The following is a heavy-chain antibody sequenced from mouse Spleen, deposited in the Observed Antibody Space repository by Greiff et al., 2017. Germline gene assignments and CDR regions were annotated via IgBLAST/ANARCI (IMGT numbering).Heavy chain of an antibody. V-gene: IGHV1-9*01. CDR1: GYTFTGYW. CDR3: ARWYGNYVFYYAMDY. Sequence: VQLQQPGAELVKPGASVKVSCKATGYTFTGYWIEWVKQRPGHGLEWIGEILPGSGSTNYNEKFKGKATFTADTSSNTAYMQLSSLTTEDSAIYYCARWYGNYVFYYAMDYWGQGTSVTVSS. D-gene: IGHD2-10*02. CDR2: ILPGSGST. J-gene: IGHJ4*01.